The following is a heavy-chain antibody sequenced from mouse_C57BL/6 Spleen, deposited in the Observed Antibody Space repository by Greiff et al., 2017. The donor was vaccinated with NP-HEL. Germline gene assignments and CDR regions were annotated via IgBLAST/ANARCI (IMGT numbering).Heavy chain of an antibody. V-gene: IGHV14-2*01. CDR1: GFNIKDYY. J-gene: IGHJ2*01. Sequence: EVQLQQSGAELVKPGASVKLSCTASGFNIKDYYMHWVKQRTEQGLEWIGRIDPEDSETKYAPKFQGKATITADTSSNTAYLQLSSLTSEDTAVYYCARDGNYNYWGQGTTLTVSS. CDR3: ARDGNYNY. D-gene: IGHD2-1*01. CDR2: IDPEDSET.